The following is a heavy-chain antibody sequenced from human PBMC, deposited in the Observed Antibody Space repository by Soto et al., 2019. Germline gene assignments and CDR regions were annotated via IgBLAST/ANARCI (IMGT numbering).Heavy chain of an antibody. J-gene: IGHJ5*02. CDR1: GYTFATYG. Sequence: QVQLVQSGAEVKKPGASVKVSCKASGYTFATYGITWVRQAPGQGLEWMGWIRGYSGETNYAQNFQGRVTMTTDTSTSTAYMELRSLTSDDTAIYYCARLRYQELESWFDPWGQGTLVTVSS. CDR3: ARLRYQELESWFDP. D-gene: IGHD2-2*01. CDR2: IRGYSGET. V-gene: IGHV1-18*04.